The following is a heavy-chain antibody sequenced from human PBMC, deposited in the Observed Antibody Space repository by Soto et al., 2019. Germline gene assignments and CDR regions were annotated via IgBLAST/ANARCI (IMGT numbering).Heavy chain of an antibody. Sequence: GGSLRLSCAASGFTFSSYSMNWVRQAPGKGLEWVSSISSSSSYIYYADSVKGRFTISRDNAKNSLYLQMNSLRAEDTAVYYCERDPSAEYFQHWGQGTLVTVSS. CDR2: ISSSSSYI. V-gene: IGHV3-21*01. CDR3: ERDPSAEYFQH. J-gene: IGHJ1*01. CDR1: GFTFSSYS.